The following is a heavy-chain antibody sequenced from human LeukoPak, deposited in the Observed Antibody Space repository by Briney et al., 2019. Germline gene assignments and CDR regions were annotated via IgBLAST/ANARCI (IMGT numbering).Heavy chain of an antibody. V-gene: IGHV3-48*01. CDR3: SRDYDTSGSYFDFFDY. CDR1: GFTFSSYS. CDR2: ISSSSSTV. Sequence: GGSLRLSCAASGFTFSSYSMNWVRQAPGKGLEWVSYISSSSSTVYYADSVKGRFTISRDNSKNAFLQMNSLRAEDTAVYYCSRDYDTSGSYFDFFDYWGQGTLVTVSS. D-gene: IGHD3-22*01. J-gene: IGHJ4*02.